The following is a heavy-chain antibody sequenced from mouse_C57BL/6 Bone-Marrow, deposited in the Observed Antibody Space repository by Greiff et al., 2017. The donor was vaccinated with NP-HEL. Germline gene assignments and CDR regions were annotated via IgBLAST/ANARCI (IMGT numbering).Heavy chain of an antibody. CDR2: IRNKANGYTT. CDR1: GFTFTDYY. J-gene: IGHJ4*01. Sequence: EVQLQESGGGLVQPGGSLSLSCAASGFTFTDYYMSWVRQPPGRALESLGFIRNKANGYTTEYSASVKGRFTISRDNSQSILYLQMNALRAEDSATYYCARSIYYDYADDPFYAMDYWGQGTSVTVSS. V-gene: IGHV7-3*01. CDR3: ARSIYYDYADDPFYAMDY. D-gene: IGHD2-4*01.